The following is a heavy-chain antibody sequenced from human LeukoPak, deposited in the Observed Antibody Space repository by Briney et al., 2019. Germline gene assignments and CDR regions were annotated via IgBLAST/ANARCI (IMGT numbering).Heavy chain of an antibody. V-gene: IGHV3-73*01. CDR2: IRSKANNYAT. J-gene: IGHJ4*02. D-gene: IGHD6-13*01. CDR3: TALGIAAAGMDY. CDR1: GFTFSGSA. Sequence: GGSLRLSCAASGFTFSGSAVHWVRQASGKGLEWLGRIRSKANNYATTYGASVEGRFTISRDDSKNTAYLQMNSLITEDTAVYFCTALGIAAAGMDYWGQGTLVTVSS.